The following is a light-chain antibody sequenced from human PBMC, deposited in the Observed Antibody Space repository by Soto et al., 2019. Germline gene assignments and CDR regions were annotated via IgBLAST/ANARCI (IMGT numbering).Light chain of an antibody. CDR2: GAS. CDR1: QSVSSN. V-gene: IGKV3-15*01. CDR3: QQYDNWPMYT. J-gene: IGKJ2*01. Sequence: EIVMTQSPATLSVSPGERATLSCRASQSVSSNLAWYQPRPGQGPRLVIYGASTRATGIPARFSGSGSGTQFTLTISSLQSEDFAVYYCQQYDNWPMYTFGQGTKVDIK.